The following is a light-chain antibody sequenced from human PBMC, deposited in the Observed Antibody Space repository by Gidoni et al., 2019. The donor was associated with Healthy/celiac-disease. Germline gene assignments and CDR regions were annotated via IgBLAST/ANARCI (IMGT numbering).Light chain of an antibody. Sequence: DIQMTQSPSSLSASVGDRVTITGRASQSISSYLNWYQQKPGKAPKLLIYAASSLQSGVPSRFSGSGSATDFTLTISSLQPEDFATYYCQQSYSTPWTFGQGTKVEI. J-gene: IGKJ1*01. CDR1: QSISSY. CDR3: QQSYSTPWT. V-gene: IGKV1-39*01. CDR2: AAS.